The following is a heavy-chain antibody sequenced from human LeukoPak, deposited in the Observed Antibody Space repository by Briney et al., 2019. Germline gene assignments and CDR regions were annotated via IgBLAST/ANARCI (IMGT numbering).Heavy chain of an antibody. J-gene: IGHJ4*02. D-gene: IGHD2-2*01. Sequence: SQTLSLTCTVSGGSISSGVYYWSCIRQHPGKGLEWIVYIYYSGSTYYNPSIKSRVTISVDTSKNQFSLKLSSVTAADTAVYYCARASVYCSSTSCSDYWGQGTLVTVSS. CDR1: GGSISSGVYY. V-gene: IGHV4-31*03. CDR2: IYYSGST. CDR3: ARASVYCSSTSCSDY.